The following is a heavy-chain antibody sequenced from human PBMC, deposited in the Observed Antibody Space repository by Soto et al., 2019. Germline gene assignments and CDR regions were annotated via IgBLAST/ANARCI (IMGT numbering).Heavy chain of an antibody. CDR2: INHSGSI. Sequence: PSEPLSLTCAVYGGSFSGYYWRWLPPPPGKGLEWIGEINHSGSINYNPSLKSRVTISVDTSKNQFSLKLSSVTAADTAVYYCARGNPTVTQYYFDYWGQGTLVTVSS. CDR1: GGSFSGYY. D-gene: IGHD4-17*01. V-gene: IGHV4-34*01. J-gene: IGHJ4*02. CDR3: ARGNPTVTQYYFDY.